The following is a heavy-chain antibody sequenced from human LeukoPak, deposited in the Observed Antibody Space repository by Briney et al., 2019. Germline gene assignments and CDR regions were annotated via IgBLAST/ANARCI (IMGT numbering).Heavy chain of an antibody. CDR1: GYTFTGYY. CDR2: MNPNSGGT. Sequence: ASVKVSCKASGYTFTGYYMHWVRQAPGQGLEWMGWMNPNSGGTNYAQKFQGRVTMTRDTSISTAYMELSRLRSDDTAVYYCARDRALGDYYYYMDVWGKGTTVTVSS. D-gene: IGHD3-10*01. J-gene: IGHJ6*03. CDR3: ARDRALGDYYYYMDV. V-gene: IGHV1-2*02.